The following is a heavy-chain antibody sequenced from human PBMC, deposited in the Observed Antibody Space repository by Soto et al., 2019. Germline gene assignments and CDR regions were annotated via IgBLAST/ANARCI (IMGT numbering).Heavy chain of an antibody. CDR3: VRGIVTTISGY. CDR2: IHPSSGGT. CDR1: GYTFTGYY. Sequence: ASVKVSCKASGYTFTGYYMHWVRQAPGQGLEWMGWIHPSSGGTNYAQKFQGRVTMTGDTSINTAYMELSRPRSDDTAVYYCVRGIVTTISGYWGQGTLVTVS. D-gene: IGHD5-12*01. V-gene: IGHV1-2*02. J-gene: IGHJ4*02.